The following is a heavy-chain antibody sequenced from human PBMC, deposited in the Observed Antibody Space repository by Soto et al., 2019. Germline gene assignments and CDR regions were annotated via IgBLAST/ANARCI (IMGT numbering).Heavy chain of an antibody. CDR3: AKAKNDYNWDNRPPFDY. Sequence: LRLSCEASGFTLRNYAMTWVRQAPGKGLEWVSLISANDVGTYYAESVRTRFTISTDQSRNTVYLQMDSLRADDTAIYYCAKAKNDYNWDNRPPFDYWGQGTLVTVSS. CDR2: ISANDVGT. V-gene: IGHV3-23*01. D-gene: IGHD1-20*01. CDR1: GFTLRNYA. J-gene: IGHJ4*02.